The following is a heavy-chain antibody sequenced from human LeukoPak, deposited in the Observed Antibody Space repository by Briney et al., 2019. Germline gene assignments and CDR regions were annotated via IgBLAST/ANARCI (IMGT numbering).Heavy chain of an antibody. J-gene: IGHJ4*02. CDR3: ATYRQVLLPFES. D-gene: IGHD2-8*02. Sequence: PGGTLRLSCVVSGFTLPYGMSWVRQAPGKGLEWVSYVSATGYTTSYADSVRGRFTISRDNSKSTLSLQMNSLRAEDTAIYYCATYRQVLLPFESWGQGTLVTVSS. V-gene: IGHV3-23*01. CDR1: GFTLPYG. CDR2: VSATGYTT.